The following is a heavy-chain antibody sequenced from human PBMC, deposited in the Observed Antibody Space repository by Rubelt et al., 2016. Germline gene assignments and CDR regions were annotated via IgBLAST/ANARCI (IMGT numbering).Heavy chain of an antibody. V-gene: IGHV3-53*01. CDR3: AKNSLVYYDFLSGSKDWFDP. D-gene: IGHD3-3*01. Sequence: GLEWVSVTHIAGNTNYADSVKGRFTISRDNSKNTLYLQMNSLRAEDTAVYYCAKNSLVYYDFLSGSKDWFDPWGQGTLVTVSS. J-gene: IGHJ5*02. CDR2: THIAGNT.